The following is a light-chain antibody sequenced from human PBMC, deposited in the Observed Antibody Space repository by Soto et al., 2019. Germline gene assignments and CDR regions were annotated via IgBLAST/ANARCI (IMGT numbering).Light chain of an antibody. CDR1: KSVSNK. J-gene: IGKJ4*01. CDR2: GAS. V-gene: IGKV3-15*01. Sequence: EIVMTQSPATLSVSPGERAILSCRASKSVSNKLAWYQQKLGQAPRLLIYGASTRATGIPARFSGSGSGTEFTLSISSLQSEDIAIYYCQQYNNWPPLTFGGGTKVEIK. CDR3: QQYNNWPPLT.